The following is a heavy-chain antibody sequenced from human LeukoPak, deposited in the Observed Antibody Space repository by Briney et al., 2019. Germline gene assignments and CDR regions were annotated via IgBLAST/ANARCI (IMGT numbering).Heavy chain of an antibody. V-gene: IGHV3-7*01. CDR2: IKQDGSEK. CDR3: ASPEWLPDSIDI. Sequence: GGSLRLSCAASGFTFSNTWMTWVRQAPGKGLEWVASIKQDGSEKYYVDSVKGRFTISRDNAKNSLYLQMNSLRAEDTAVYYCASPEWLPDSIDIWGQGTMVTVSS. CDR1: GFTFSNTW. D-gene: IGHD3-3*01. J-gene: IGHJ3*02.